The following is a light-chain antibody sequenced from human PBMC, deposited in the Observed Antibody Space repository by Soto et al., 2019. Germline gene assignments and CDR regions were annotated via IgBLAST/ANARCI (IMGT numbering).Light chain of an antibody. V-gene: IGLV2-14*01. CDR3: SSYTSSSTLLYV. J-gene: IGLJ1*01. Sequence: QSVLTQPASVSGSPGQSITISCTGTSSDVGDNYVSWYQQHPGKAPKLMIYDVSNRPSGVSNRFSGSKSGNTASLTISGLQAEDEADYYCSSYTSSSTLLYVFGTGTKLTVL. CDR1: SSDVGDNY. CDR2: DVS.